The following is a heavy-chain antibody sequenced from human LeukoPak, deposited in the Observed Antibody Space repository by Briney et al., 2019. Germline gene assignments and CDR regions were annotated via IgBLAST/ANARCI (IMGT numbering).Heavy chain of an antibody. CDR2: IYYSGST. D-gene: IGHD1-26*01. CDR1: GGSISSTSYY. V-gene: IGHV4-39*01. Sequence: SETLSLTCTVSGGSISSTSYYWGWIRQPPGKGLEWIGSIYYSGSTYYNPSLKSRVTISVDTSKNQFSLKLSSVTAADTAVYYCARSLSGSSSLNYYYYGMDVWGQGTTVSVSS. CDR3: ARSLSGSSSLNYYYYGMDV. J-gene: IGHJ6*02.